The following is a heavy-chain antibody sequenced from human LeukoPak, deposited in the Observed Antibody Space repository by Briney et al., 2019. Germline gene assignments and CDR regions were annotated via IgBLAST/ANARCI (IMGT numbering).Heavy chain of an antibody. V-gene: IGHV3-15*01. J-gene: IGHJ4*02. CDR2: IKSKTYGGTA. CDR3: TTTGLSGYYDNNGYYYFDY. Sequence: PGGSLRLSCAASGFTFNNAWMSWVRLAPGKGLEWVGRIKSKTYGGTADYAAPVKGRFTISRDDSKNTLYLQMNSLKTEDTAVYYCTTTGLSGYYDNNGYYYFDYWGQGTLVTVSS. D-gene: IGHD3-22*01. CDR1: GFTFNNAW.